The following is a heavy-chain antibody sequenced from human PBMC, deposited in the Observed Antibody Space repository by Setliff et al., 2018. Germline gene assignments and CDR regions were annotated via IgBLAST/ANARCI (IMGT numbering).Heavy chain of an antibody. CDR3: ARVATLIRGVTVNWFDP. V-gene: IGHV1-8*01. CDR2: MNPNSGNT. Sequence: ASVKVSCKASGYTFTSYDINWVRQAPGQGLEWMGWMNPNSGNTGFAQNFQGRVTMTRNTSISTAYMELSSLRSGDTAVYYCARVATLIRGVTVNWFDPWGQGTLVTVSS. J-gene: IGHJ5*02. D-gene: IGHD3-10*01. CDR1: GYTFTSYD.